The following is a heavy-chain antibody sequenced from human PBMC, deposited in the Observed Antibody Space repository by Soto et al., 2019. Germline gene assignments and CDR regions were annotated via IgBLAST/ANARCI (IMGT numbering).Heavy chain of an antibody. V-gene: IGHV3-9*01. J-gene: IGHJ6*02. CDR1: GFTFDDYA. CDR3: AKGGYSYGDFYYGMDV. Sequence: EVQLVESGGGLVQPARSLRLSCAASGFTFDDYAMHWVRQAPGKGLEWVSGISWNGGSKGYADSVKGRFTISRDNSKKSLYLQINSLRGEDTALYYCAKGGYSYGDFYYGMDVWGQGTMVTVSS. CDR2: ISWNGGSK. D-gene: IGHD5-18*01.